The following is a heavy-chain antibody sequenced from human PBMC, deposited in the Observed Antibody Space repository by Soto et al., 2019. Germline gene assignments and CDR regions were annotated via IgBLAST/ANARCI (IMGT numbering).Heavy chain of an antibody. J-gene: IGHJ4*02. V-gene: IGHV4-39*01. CDR2: IYYSGST. CDR1: GGSITSNSYY. D-gene: IGHD6-6*01. Sequence: SETLPLTCTVSGGSITSNSYYWGWIRQPPGKGLEWIASIYYSGSTYYNPSLKSRVTISVDTSKNHFSLSLSSVTAADTAVYYCASHPSSAFFFDYWGPGTLVTVSS. CDR3: ASHPSSAFFFDY.